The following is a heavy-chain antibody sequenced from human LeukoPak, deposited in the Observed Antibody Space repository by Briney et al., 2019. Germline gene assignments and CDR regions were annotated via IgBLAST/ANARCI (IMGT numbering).Heavy chain of an antibody. Sequence: SETLSLTCTVSGGSISSYYWNWIRQPPGKGLEWIGYIYYSGSTYYNPSLKSRVTISVDTSKNQFSLKLSSVTAADTAVYYCARVIYYDSSGYYYAHDYWGQGTLVTVSS. CDR3: ARVIYYDSSGYYYAHDY. CDR1: GGSISSYY. V-gene: IGHV4-59*12. D-gene: IGHD3-22*01. CDR2: IYYSGST. J-gene: IGHJ4*02.